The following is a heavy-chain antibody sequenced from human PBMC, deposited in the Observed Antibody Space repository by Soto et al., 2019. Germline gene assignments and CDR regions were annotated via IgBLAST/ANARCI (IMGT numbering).Heavy chain of an antibody. D-gene: IGHD3-10*01. CDR1: GFTFDDYA. CDR3: AKALPHYYGSGSYWDAFDI. Sequence: GGSLRLSCAASGFTFDDYAMHWVRQAPGKGLEWVSGISWNSGSIGYADSVKGRFTISRDNAKNSLYLQMNSLRAEDTALYYCAKALPHYYGSGSYWDAFDIWGQGTMVTLSS. J-gene: IGHJ3*02. CDR2: ISWNSGSI. V-gene: IGHV3-9*01.